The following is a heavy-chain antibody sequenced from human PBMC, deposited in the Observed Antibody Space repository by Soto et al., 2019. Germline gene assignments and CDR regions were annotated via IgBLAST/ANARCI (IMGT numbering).Heavy chain of an antibody. J-gene: IGHJ6*02. CDR1: GDSISRYY. CDR3: ARDQVGEFLKGSGMDV. CDR2: IYYSGET. V-gene: IGHV4-59*01. D-gene: IGHD3-10*01. Sequence: QVQLQESGPGLVKPSETLSLTCTVSGDSISRYYWSWIRLSPGKGLEWIGYIYYSGETTYNPSVKIRITISVDRTKNQFSLKLRSATAADTAVYYCARDQVGEFLKGSGMDVWGQGTTVTVSS.